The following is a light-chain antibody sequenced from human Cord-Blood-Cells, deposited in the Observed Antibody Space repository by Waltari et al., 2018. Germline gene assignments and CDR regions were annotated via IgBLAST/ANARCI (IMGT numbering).Light chain of an antibody. J-gene: IGLJ2*01. Sequence: QSALTQPASVSGSPGQSITISCTGTSSDVGGYNYVSWYQQHPGTAPKLMIYDVSNRPSGVSNRFSGSKSGNTASPTISGLQAEDEADYYCSSYTSSSTVVFGGGTKLTVL. CDR3: SSYTSSSTVV. CDR1: SSDVGGYNY. V-gene: IGLV2-14*01. CDR2: DVS.